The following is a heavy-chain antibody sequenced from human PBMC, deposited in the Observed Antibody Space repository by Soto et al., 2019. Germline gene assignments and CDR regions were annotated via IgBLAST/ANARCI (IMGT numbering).Heavy chain of an antibody. CDR3: ARVTTIFGGTRX. J-gene: IGHJ4*02. Sequence: SETLSLTCTVSGGSISSYYWSWIRQPPGKGLEWILYIYYSGSTNYNPSLKSRVTISVDTSKNQFSLKLSSVTAADTAVYYCARVTTIFGGTRXWGQGTLVTVSX. CDR1: GGSISSYY. V-gene: IGHV4-59*01. D-gene: IGHD3-3*01. CDR2: IYYSGST.